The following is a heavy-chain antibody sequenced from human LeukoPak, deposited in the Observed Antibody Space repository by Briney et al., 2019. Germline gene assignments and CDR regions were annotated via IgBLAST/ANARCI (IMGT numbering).Heavy chain of an antibody. D-gene: IGHD3-10*01. V-gene: IGHV1-46*01. CDR3: ARDLPYYRPPPHAFDI. Sequence: ASVKVSCKASGYIFSSYYMHWVRQAPGQGLEWMGIINPSGGSTSYAQKFQGRVTMTRDTSTSTVYMELSSLRSEDTAVYYCARDLPYYRPPPHAFDIWGQGTMVTVSS. CDR1: GYIFSSYY. J-gene: IGHJ3*02. CDR2: INPSGGST.